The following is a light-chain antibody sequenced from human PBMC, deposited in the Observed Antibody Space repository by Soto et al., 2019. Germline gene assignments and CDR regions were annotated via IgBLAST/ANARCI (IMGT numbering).Light chain of an antibody. CDR1: SSNSGNNY. Sequence: QSVLAQPPSVSAAPGQKVTISCSGSSSNSGNNYVSWYQQLPGTAPKLLIYDNNKRPSGIPDRYSGSKSGTSATLGITGLQTGDEADYYCGTWDSSLSAGGFYVFGTGTKVTVL. J-gene: IGLJ1*01. CDR2: DNN. CDR3: GTWDSSLSAGGFYV. V-gene: IGLV1-51*01.